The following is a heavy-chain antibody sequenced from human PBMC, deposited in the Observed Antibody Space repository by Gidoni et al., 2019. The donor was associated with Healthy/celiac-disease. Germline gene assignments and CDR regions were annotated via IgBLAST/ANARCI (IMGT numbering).Heavy chain of an antibody. CDR1: GGSISRYY. CDR3: ARGYSYGSYYYYYYMDV. J-gene: IGHJ6*03. D-gene: IGHD5-18*01. Sequence: QVQLQESGPGLVKPSETLSLTCTVSGGSISRYYWSWIRQPPGKGLEWIGYIYYSGSTNYNPSLKSRVTISVDTSKNQFSLKLSSVTAADTAVYYCARGYSYGSYYYYYYMDVWGKGTTVTVSS. CDR2: IYYSGST. V-gene: IGHV4-59*08.